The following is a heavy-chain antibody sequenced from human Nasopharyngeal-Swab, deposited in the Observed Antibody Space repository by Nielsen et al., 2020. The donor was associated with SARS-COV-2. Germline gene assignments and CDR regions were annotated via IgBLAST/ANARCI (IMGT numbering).Heavy chain of an antibody. CDR3: ARGVRVTTGSYYGSDV. Sequence: WIRQPPGKGLEWIGEINYSGNTNYSPTLKSRVLMSVDTSKNQFSLKVSSVTAADTAVYFCARGVRVTTGSYYGSDVWGQGTTVTVSS. D-gene: IGHD4-17*01. V-gene: IGHV4-34*01. CDR2: INYSGNT. J-gene: IGHJ6*02.